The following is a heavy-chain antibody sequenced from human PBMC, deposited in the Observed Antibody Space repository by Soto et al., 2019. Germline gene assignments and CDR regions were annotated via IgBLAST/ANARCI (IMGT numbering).Heavy chain of an antibody. CDR3: ARVTLKAGNRFGP. CDR2: INPNSRGT. CDR1: GYTFTDYF. J-gene: IGHJ5*02. V-gene: IGHV1-2*02. Sequence: QVQLVQSGAEVKKPGASVKVSCKASGYTFTDYFIHWVRQAPVQGFEWMGWINPNSRGTNYAQKFQGRVTMTRDTSNNTAYMELGGLRSDDTAVYYWARVTLKAGNRFGPWGQGTLVTVSS.